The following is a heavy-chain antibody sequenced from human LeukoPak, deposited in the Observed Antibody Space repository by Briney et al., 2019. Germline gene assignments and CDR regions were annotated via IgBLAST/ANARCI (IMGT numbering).Heavy chain of an antibody. CDR1: GFTFSSYG. CDR3: AREDYYYDSSGLVFDY. V-gene: IGHV3-33*01. Sequence: PGRSLRLSRAASGFTFSSYGMHWVRQAPGKGLEWVAVIWYDGSNKYYADSVKGRFTISRDNSKNTLYLQMNSLRAEDTAVYYCAREDYYYDSSGLVFDYWGQGTLVTVSS. J-gene: IGHJ4*02. CDR2: IWYDGSNK. D-gene: IGHD3-22*01.